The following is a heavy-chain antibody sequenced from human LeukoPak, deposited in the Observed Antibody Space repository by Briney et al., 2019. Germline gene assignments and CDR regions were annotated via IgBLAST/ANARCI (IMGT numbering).Heavy chain of an antibody. D-gene: IGHD3-10*01. CDR3: ARDFSWFGGSGGVDY. V-gene: IGHV3-33*01. J-gene: IGHJ4*02. Sequence: GGSLRLSCAASGCTFSSYGMHWVRQAPGKGLEWGAVIWNDGSNKYYADSVKGRFTISRDNSKNTLYLQMNSLRAEDTAVYYCARDFSWFGGSGGVDYWGQATLVTVSS. CDR1: GCTFSSYG. CDR2: IWNDGSNK.